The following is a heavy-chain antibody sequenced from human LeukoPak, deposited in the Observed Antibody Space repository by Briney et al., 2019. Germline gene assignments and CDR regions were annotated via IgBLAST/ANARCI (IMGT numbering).Heavy chain of an antibody. CDR2: ISYDGSNK. D-gene: IGHD4-17*01. CDR1: GFTFSSYG. J-gene: IGHJ4*02. CDR3: ARRGESASYGDYRFDY. V-gene: IGHV3-30*03. Sequence: PGGSLRLSCAASGFTFSSYGMHWVRQAPGKGLEWVAVISYDGSNKYYADSVKGRFTISRVNSKNTLYLQMNSLRAEDTAVYYCARRGESASYGDYRFDYWGQGTLVTVSS.